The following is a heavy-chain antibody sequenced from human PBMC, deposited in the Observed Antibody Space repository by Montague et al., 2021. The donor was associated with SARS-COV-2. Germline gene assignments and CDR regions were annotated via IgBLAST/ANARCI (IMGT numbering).Heavy chain of an antibody. CDR3: ARSYGDYRDSYFDY. CDR1: GFSLSTSGMC. Sequence: PALVKPTQTLTLTCTFSGFSLSTSGMCVSWIRQPPGKALEWLALIDWDDDQYYSTSLKTRLTISKDTSKNQVVLTMTNMDPIDTATYYCARSYGDYRDSYFDYWGQGTLVTVSS. D-gene: IGHD4-17*01. V-gene: IGHV2-70*01. J-gene: IGHJ4*02. CDR2: IDWDDDQ.